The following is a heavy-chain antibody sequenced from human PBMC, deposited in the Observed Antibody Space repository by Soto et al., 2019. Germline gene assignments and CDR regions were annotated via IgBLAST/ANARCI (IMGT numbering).Heavy chain of an antibody. V-gene: IGHV3-48*01. Sequence: EVQLVESGGGLVQPGGSLRLSCAASGFTFSSYSMNWVRQAPWKGLEWVSYISSSSSTIYYADSVKGRFTISRDNAKNSLYLQMNSLRAEDTAVYYCARHPERIAEIGWFDPWGQGTVVTVSS. CDR2: ISSSSSTI. CDR3: ARHPERIAEIGWFDP. D-gene: IGHD6-13*01. J-gene: IGHJ5*02. CDR1: GFTFSSYS.